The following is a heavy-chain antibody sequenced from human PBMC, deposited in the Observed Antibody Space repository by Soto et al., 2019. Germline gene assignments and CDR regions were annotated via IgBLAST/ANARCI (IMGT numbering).Heavy chain of an antibody. CDR2: IDPSDSYT. V-gene: IGHV5-10-1*01. D-gene: IGHD2-15*01. CDR1: GYSFTSYL. CDR3: ARSISVVVVAPTDYGMDV. Sequence: PGESLKISFKGSGYSFTSYLISWVRQMPGKGLEWMGRIDPSDSYTNYSPSFQGHVTISADKSISTAYLQWSSLKASDTAMYYCARSISVVVVAPTDYGMDVWGQGITVTVSS. J-gene: IGHJ6*02.